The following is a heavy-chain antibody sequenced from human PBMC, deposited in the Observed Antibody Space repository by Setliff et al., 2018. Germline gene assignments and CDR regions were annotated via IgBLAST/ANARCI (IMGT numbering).Heavy chain of an antibody. CDR1: GGSFSGYY. J-gene: IGHJ5*02. CDR3: ARGPRFDYESPTYRRRFDP. D-gene: IGHD3-22*01. CDR2: INHRGTT. V-gene: IGHV4-34*01. Sequence: KPSETLSLTCAVYGGSFSGYYWNWIRQAPGKGLEWIGEINHRGTTSYTPSLKGRGTISVDTSKNLFSLKLSSVPAADTAVYFCARGPRFDYESPTYRRRFDPWGQGTAVTSPQ.